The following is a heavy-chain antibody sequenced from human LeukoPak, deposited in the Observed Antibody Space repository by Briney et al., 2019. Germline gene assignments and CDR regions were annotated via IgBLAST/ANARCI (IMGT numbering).Heavy chain of an antibody. CDR3: ARGPNSNWSGLDF. CDR2: ISPTGSTT. D-gene: IGHD6-6*01. Sequence: GGSLRLSCTASGFSFSGHWMHWARQLPGKGLVWVSRISPTGSTTSYADSVKGRFTVSRDNAKNTLYLQVNNLRAEDTAVYYCARGPNSNWSGLDFWGQGALVTVSS. CDR1: GFSFSGHW. V-gene: IGHV3-74*01. J-gene: IGHJ4*02.